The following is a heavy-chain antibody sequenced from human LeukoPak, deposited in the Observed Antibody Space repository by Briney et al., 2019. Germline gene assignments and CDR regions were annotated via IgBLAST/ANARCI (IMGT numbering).Heavy chain of an antibody. CDR3: AKGAFGWALLSPYYYGMDV. V-gene: IGHV3-7*01. CDR1: GFTFSSYW. Sequence: GGSLRLSCAASGFTFSSYWMSWVRQAPGKGLEWVANIKQDGSEKYYVDSVKGRFTISRDNAKNSLYLQMNSLRAEDTAVYYCAKGAFGWALLSPYYYGMDVWGQGTTVTVSS. J-gene: IGHJ6*02. CDR2: IKQDGSEK. D-gene: IGHD1-26*01.